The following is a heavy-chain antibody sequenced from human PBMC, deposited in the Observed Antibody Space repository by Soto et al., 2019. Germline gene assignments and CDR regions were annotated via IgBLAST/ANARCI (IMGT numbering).Heavy chain of an antibody. D-gene: IGHD3-22*01. J-gene: IGHJ4*02. CDR1: GGSISSSSYY. V-gene: IGHV4-39*01. CDR3: ARRGGYYYDSSGHIDY. CDR2: IYYSGST. Sequence: PSETLSLTCTVSGGSISSSSYYWGWIRQPPGKGLEWIGSIYYSGSTYYNPSLKSRVTISVDTSKNQFSLKLSSVTAADTAVYYCARRGGYYYDSSGHIDYWGQGTLVTSPQ.